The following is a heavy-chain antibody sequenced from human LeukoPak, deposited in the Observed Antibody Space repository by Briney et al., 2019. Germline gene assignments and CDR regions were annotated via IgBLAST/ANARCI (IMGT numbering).Heavy chain of an antibody. V-gene: IGHV3-33*08. CDR3: ARASDYYYYGMDV. CDR2: IWYDGSNK. Sequence: GGSLRLSCAASGFTLSSYGMHWVRQAPGKGLEWVAVIWYDGSNKYYADSVKGRFTISRDNSKNTLYLQMNSLRAEDTAVYYCARASDYYYYGMDVWGQGTTVTVSS. J-gene: IGHJ6*02. CDR1: GFTLSSYG.